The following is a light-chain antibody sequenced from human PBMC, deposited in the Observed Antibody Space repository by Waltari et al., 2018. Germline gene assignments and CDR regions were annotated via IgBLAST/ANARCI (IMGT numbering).Light chain of an antibody. Sequence: QSVVTQPPSASGTPGQTVTISCSGTNSNVGRTHVNWYQQVPGAAPKVVIFSDNQRPSVVPDRVSGSKSGTSASLAISGLQSEDEADYFCGAWDDNLDAYVFGPGTSLTV. CDR3: GAWDDNLDAYV. V-gene: IGLV1-44*01. CDR2: SDN. J-gene: IGLJ1*01. CDR1: NSNVGRTH.